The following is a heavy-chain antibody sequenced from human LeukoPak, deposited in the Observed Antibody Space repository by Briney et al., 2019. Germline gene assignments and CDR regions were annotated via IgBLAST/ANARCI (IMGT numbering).Heavy chain of an antibody. Sequence: ASVKVSCKASGYTFTSYYMHWVRQAPGQGLEWMGIINPSGGSTSYAQKFQGRVTMTRDTSTNTVYMELSSLRSEDTAVYYCARWGYCSGGSCSSNGAFDISGQGTMVTVSS. CDR1: GYTFTSYY. V-gene: IGHV1-46*01. D-gene: IGHD2-15*01. CDR3: ARWGYCSGGSCSSNGAFDI. J-gene: IGHJ3*02. CDR2: INPSGGST.